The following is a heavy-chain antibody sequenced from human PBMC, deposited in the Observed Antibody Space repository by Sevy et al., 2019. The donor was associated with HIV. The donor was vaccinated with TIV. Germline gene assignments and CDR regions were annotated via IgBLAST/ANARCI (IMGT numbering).Heavy chain of an antibody. Sequence: SETLSLTCAVYGGSFSGYYWTWIHQPPGKGLEWIGEINHSEITNYNPSLKSRVSLSVDRSKSQFSLKLTSVTAADTAVYFCAREDCSSGSCSHFDSWGQGTLVTVSS. V-gene: IGHV4-34*01. CDR3: AREDCSSGSCSHFDS. CDR1: GGSFSGYY. D-gene: IGHD2-15*01. CDR2: INHSEIT. J-gene: IGHJ4*02.